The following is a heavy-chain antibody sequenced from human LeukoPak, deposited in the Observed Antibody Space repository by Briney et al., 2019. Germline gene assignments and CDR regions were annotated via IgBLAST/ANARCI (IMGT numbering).Heavy chain of an antibody. J-gene: IGHJ4*02. D-gene: IGHD3-10*01. CDR1: GFTFSSYA. CDR3: ARDLRGAFDY. CDR2: ISYNGSNK. V-gene: IGHV3-30-3*01. Sequence: GGSLRLSCAASGFTFSSYAMHWVRQAPGKGLEWVAVISYNGSNKYYADSVKGRFTISRDNSKNTLYLQMNSLRAEDTAVYYCARDLRGAFDYWGQGTLVTVSS.